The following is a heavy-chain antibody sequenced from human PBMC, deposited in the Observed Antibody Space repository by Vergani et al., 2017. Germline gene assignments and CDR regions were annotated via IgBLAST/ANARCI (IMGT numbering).Heavy chain of an antibody. CDR2: ITAIGSA. CDR1: GGSLSGYF. J-gene: IGHJ4*02. D-gene: IGHD3-10*01. V-gene: IGHV4-34*02. Sequence: QVHLQQRGAGVLKPSEPLSLTCGVIGGSLSGYFWRWIRQSPGRGLEWIGEITAIGSAKYSPSATSRVTISVDTSRGEFTLTVTSVTAADTGLYFCASRRPRLNLGSKSNAGTFDSWGQGTLVTVSS. CDR3: ASRRPRLNLGSKSNAGTFDS.